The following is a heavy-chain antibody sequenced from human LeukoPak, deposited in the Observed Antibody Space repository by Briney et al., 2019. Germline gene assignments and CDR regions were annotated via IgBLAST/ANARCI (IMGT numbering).Heavy chain of an antibody. D-gene: IGHD1-26*01. CDR1: GYIFTSYY. Sequence: ASVKVSCKASGYIFTSYYMHWVRQAPGQGLEWMGIINPSGGSTSYAQKFQGRVTMTRDTSTSTVYMELSSLRSEDTAVYFCARDLGSYYDWFDPWGQGTLVTVSS. CDR2: INPSGGST. J-gene: IGHJ5*02. CDR3: ARDLGSYYDWFDP. V-gene: IGHV1-46*01.